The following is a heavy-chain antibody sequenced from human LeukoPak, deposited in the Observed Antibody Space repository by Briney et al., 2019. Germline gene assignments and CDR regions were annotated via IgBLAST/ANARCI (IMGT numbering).Heavy chain of an antibody. J-gene: IGHJ3*02. CDR3: ARIGSYGLGSDAFDI. Sequence: PSETLSLTCADYGGSFSGYYWSWIRQPPGKRLEWIGEINHSGSTNYNPSLKSRVTISVDTSKNQFSLKLSSVTAADTAVYYCARIGSYGLGSDAFDIWGQGTMVTVSS. CDR1: GGSFSGYY. V-gene: IGHV4-34*01. CDR2: INHSGST. D-gene: IGHD5-18*01.